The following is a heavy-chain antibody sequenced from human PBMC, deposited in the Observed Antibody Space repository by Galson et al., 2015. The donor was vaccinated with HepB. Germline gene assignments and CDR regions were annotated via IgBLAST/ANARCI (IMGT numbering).Heavy chain of an antibody. CDR3: ARDCSVRPEAPIH. CDR2: ISAYSGDI. D-gene: IGHD4-17*01. J-gene: IGHJ1*01. Sequence: SVKVSCEASGYSFGSHGVSWVRQAPGQGLEWMGWISAYSGDIKYAQKFLGRVTMTTDTATSTGYLELRNLSSDDTAVYYCARDCSVRPEAPIHWGQGTLVIVSS. V-gene: IGHV1-18*04. CDR1: GYSFGSHG.